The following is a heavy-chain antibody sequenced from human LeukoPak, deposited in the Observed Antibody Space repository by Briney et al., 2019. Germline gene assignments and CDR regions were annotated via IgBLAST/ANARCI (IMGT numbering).Heavy chain of an antibody. CDR3: TRERIVIVPAAIFWYFDY. CDR2: IRSKAYGGTT. Sequence: GGSLRLSCTASGFTFGDYAMSWVRQAPGKGLEWVGFIRSKAYGGTTEYAASVKGRFTISRDDSKSIAYLQMNSLKTEDTAVYYCTRERIVIVPAAIFWYFDYWGQGTLVTVSS. V-gene: IGHV3-49*04. J-gene: IGHJ4*02. D-gene: IGHD2-2*01. CDR1: GFTFGDYA.